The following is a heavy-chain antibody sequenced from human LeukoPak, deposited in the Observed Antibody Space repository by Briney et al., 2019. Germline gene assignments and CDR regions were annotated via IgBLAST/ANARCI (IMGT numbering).Heavy chain of an antibody. Sequence: PGGSLTLSCAASGFTFSSFAMHWIRQAPGKGLEWVAVISYDGSNKYYADSVKGRFTISRDNSKNTLYLQMNSLSAEDTAVYYCARVFEYTATFDYWGQGTLVTVSS. J-gene: IGHJ4*02. V-gene: IGHV3-30*04. CDR1: GFTFSSFA. CDR3: ARVFEYTATFDY. D-gene: IGHD1-1*01. CDR2: ISYDGSNK.